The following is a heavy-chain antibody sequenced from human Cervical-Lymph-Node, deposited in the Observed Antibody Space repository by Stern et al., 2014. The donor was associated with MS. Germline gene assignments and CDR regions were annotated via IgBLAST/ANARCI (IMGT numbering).Heavy chain of an antibody. CDR3: ARGKVMSTFGGVMGFDQ. Sequence: QVQLQESGPGLVKPSGTLSLTCAVSGGSISSSKWWSWVRQTPGEGLEWIGVIHLSGRTNDNLSLKSRVTISIDKSKNQFSLKSTSVTAADTAVYYCARGKVMSTFGGVMGFDQWGQGTLVTVSS. CDR2: IHLSGRT. V-gene: IGHV4-4*02. J-gene: IGHJ4*02. CDR1: GGSISSSKW. D-gene: IGHD3-16*01.